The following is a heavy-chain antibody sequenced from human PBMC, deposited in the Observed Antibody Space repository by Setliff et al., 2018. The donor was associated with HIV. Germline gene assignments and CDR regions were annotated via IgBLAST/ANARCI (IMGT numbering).Heavy chain of an antibody. D-gene: IGHD3-22*01. Sequence: PGGSLRLSCAASGFTFRNHAMNWVRQAPGKGLEWVAFISYDGSKKYDADFVKGRFTISRDNSKNTLYLQMNSLRAEDTAVYYCAKAPEDYYDSSGYYVAAFDIWGQGTMVTVSS. CDR3: AKAPEDYYDSSGYYVAAFDI. CDR2: ISYDGSKK. V-gene: IGHV3-30*04. J-gene: IGHJ3*02. CDR1: GFTFRNHA.